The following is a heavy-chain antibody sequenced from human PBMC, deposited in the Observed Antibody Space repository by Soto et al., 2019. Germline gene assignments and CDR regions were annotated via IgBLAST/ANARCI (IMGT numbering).Heavy chain of an antibody. CDR2: IWYDGSNK. Sequence: EGSLRLSCAASGFTFSSYGMHWVRQAPGKGLEGVAVIWYDGSNKYYAASVKGRFTISRDNSKNTLYLQMNSLRAEDTAVYYCARHQAIFGVVIPPVFDPWGQGTLVTVSS. CDR3: ARHQAIFGVVIPPVFDP. V-gene: IGHV3-33*01. CDR1: GFTFSSYG. D-gene: IGHD3-3*01. J-gene: IGHJ5*02.